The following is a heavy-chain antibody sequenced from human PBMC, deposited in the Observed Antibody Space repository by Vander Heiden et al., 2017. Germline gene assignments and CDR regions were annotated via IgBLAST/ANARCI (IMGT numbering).Heavy chain of an antibody. CDR2: IWYDGRNK. CDR3: ARDSGHSGYDSIDY. V-gene: IGHV3-33*01. D-gene: IGHD5-12*01. Sequence: HVQQVESEGDVVTPRRSLRLSCAESRFTFGSYGMHWVRQSPGKGLEWVAVIWYDGRNKYYADSVKCRFTISIDNSRNTLYLQMNSLRAEDTAVYYCARDSGHSGYDSIDYWGHGTLVTVSS. J-gene: IGHJ4*01. CDR1: RFTFGSYG.